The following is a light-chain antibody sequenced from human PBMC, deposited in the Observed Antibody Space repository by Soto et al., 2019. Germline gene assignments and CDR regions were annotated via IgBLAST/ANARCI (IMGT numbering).Light chain of an antibody. CDR2: WAS. CDR3: QQYYSIPPA. V-gene: IGKV4-1*01. CDR1: QSVLYSSNNKNY. J-gene: IGKJ5*01. Sequence: DIVMTQSPDSLAVSLGERATINCKSSQSVLYSSNNKNYLAWYQQKPGQPPKLLIYWASIRESGVPDRFSGSGAGTDFTLTISSLQAEDVAVYYCQQYYSIPPAFGQGTRLQIK.